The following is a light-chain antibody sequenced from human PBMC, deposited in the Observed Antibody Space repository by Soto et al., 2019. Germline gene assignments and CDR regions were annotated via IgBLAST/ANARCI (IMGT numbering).Light chain of an antibody. CDR2: DAS. J-gene: IGKJ4*01. CDR1: QDISNY. CDR3: QQYDNLPLT. V-gene: IGKV1-33*01. Sequence: DIQMTQSPSSLSASVGDRVTITCQASQDISNYLNWYQQKPGKAPKLLIYDASNLETGVPSRFSGSGSGTDFTFNISSLQPEDIATYSCQQYDNLPLTFGGGTKVEIK.